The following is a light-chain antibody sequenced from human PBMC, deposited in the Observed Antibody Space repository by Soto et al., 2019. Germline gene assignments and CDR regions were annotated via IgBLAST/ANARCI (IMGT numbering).Light chain of an antibody. J-gene: IGKJ1*01. CDR3: QQYGSSPWT. CDR2: GAS. Sequence: EIVLTQSPGTLSLSPGERATLSCRASQSVSSSYLAWYQQKPGQAPRLLIYGASSSATGIPDRFSGRGSGTDFTITISRLEPEDFAVYYCQQYGSSPWTFGQGTKVEIK. CDR1: QSVSSSY. V-gene: IGKV3-20*01.